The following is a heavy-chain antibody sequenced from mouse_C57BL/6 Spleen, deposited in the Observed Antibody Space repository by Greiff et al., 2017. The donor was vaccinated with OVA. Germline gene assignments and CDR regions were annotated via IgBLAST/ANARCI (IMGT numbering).Heavy chain of an antibody. CDR3: AYYDYGESYAMDY. J-gene: IGHJ4*01. V-gene: IGHV1-55*01. D-gene: IGHD2-4*01. CDR2: IYPGSGST. Sequence: VQLQQPGAELVKPGASVKMSCKASGYTFTSYWITWVKQRPGQGLEWIGDIYPGSGSTNYNEKFKGKATLTVDTSSSTAYMQLSSLTSEDSAVYYCAYYDYGESYAMDYWGQGTSVTVSS. CDR1: GYTFTSYW.